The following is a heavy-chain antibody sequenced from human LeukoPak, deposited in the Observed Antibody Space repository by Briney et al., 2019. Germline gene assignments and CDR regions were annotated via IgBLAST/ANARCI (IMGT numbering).Heavy chain of an antibody. Sequence: KPGGSLRLSCAASGFTFSSYSMNWVRQAPGKGLEWVSSISSSSSYIYYADSVKGRFTISRDNAKNSLYLQMNSLRAEDTAVYYCARDGAPYSSSSGGMDVWGQGTTVPVSS. CDR3: ARDGAPYSSSSGGMDV. J-gene: IGHJ6*02. V-gene: IGHV3-21*01. D-gene: IGHD6-6*01. CDR2: ISSSSSYI. CDR1: GFTFSSYS.